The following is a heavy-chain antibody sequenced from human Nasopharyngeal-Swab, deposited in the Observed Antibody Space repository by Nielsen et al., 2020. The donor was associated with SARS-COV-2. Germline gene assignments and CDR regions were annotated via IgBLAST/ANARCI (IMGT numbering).Heavy chain of an antibody. J-gene: IGHJ3*01. CDR2: IYYSGST. CDR3: AREISGGSSHDAFDV. V-gene: IGHV4-30-4*01. D-gene: IGHD2-15*01. Sequence: RQAPGKGLEWIGYIYYSGSTYYNPSLKSRVTISIDRSKNQFSLKLISVTAADTAVYYCAREISGGSSHDAFDVWGQGTMVTVSS.